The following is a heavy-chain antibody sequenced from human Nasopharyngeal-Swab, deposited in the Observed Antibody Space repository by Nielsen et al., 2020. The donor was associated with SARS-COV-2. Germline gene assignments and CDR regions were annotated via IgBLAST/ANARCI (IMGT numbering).Heavy chain of an antibody. V-gene: IGHV3-33*06. CDR3: ANMLKDSSWYWDAFDI. J-gene: IGHJ3*02. CDR2: IWYDGTNK. Sequence: WIRQPPGKGLEWVAVIWYDGTNKYYADSVKGRFTISRDNSKNTLYLQMNSLRAEDTAVYYCANMLKDSSWYWDAFDIWGQGTMVTVSS. D-gene: IGHD6-13*01.